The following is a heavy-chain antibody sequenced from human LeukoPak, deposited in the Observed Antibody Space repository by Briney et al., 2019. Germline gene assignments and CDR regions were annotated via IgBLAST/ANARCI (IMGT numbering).Heavy chain of an antibody. CDR1: GFTFSSYG. D-gene: IGHD3-9*01. CDR3: ARSTSSEYDIYHFDY. V-gene: IGHV3-33*01. Sequence: GGSLRLSCSASGFTFSSYGMHWVRQAPGKGLEWVAVVWYDGINKYYADSVKGRFTISRDNSKNTLYLQMDSLRAEDTAVYYCARSTSSEYDIYHFDYWGQGTLVTASS. J-gene: IGHJ4*02. CDR2: VWYDGINK.